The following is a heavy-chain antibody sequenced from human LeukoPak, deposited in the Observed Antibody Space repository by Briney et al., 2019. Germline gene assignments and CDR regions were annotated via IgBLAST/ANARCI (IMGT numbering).Heavy chain of an antibody. V-gene: IGHV4-34*01. CDR3: ARHVTGKRSTSCCNWFDP. J-gene: IGHJ5*02. D-gene: IGHD2-2*01. CDR2: IYHSGST. Sequence: PSETLSLTCAVYGGSFSGYYWSWIRQPPGKGLEWIGSIYHSGSTYYNPSLKSRVTISVDTSKNQFSLKLSSVTAADTAVYYCARHVTGKRSTSCCNWFDPWGQGTLVTVSS. CDR1: GGSFSGYY.